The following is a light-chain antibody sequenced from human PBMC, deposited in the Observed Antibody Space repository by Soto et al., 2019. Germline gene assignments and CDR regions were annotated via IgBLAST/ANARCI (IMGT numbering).Light chain of an antibody. V-gene: IGKV3-15*01. J-gene: IGKJ2*01. CDR3: QQYNKWLSYP. CDR1: QSLGNK. Sequence: EIVLTQSPATLSVSPGERATLFCRASQSLGNKLAWYQQRPGQAPRLLIYGASTRATGIPARFSGSGSGTEFILTISSLQAEDFAVYYCQQYNKWLSYPLGQGTKLEIK. CDR2: GAS.